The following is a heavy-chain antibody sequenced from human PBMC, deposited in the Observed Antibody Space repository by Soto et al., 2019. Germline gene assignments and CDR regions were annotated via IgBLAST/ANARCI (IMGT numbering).Heavy chain of an antibody. CDR1: GFTFSSYW. CDR2: IKQDGSEK. V-gene: IGHV3-7*01. CDR3: ARVRSELITFGGVIAYFDY. J-gene: IGHJ4*02. Sequence: GGSRRLSCAACGFTFSSYWMSWVRQAPGKGLEWVANIKQDGSEKYYVDSVKGRFTISRDNAKNSLYLQMNSLRAEDTAVYYCARVRSELITFGGVIAYFDYWGQGTLVTVSS. D-gene: IGHD3-16*02.